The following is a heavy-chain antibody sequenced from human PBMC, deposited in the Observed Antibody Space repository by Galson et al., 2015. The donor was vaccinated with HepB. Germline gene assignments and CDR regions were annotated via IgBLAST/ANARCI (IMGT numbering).Heavy chain of an antibody. CDR2: ISDSGGKT. CDR3: AKGREWELVPFDS. CDR1: GFTFSSYA. Sequence: SLRLSCAASGFTFSSYAMSWVRLAPGKGLEWVSGISDSGGKTLYAHSVEGRFTISRDNAKKTMYLQMNSLRVEDTALYYCAKGREWELVPFDSWGQGTLVTVSS. D-gene: IGHD1-26*01. V-gene: IGHV3-23*01. J-gene: IGHJ4*02.